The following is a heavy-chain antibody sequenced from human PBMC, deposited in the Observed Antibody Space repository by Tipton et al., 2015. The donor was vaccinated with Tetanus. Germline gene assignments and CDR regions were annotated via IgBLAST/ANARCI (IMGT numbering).Heavy chain of an antibody. CDR1: GYNFNLYW. J-gene: IGHJ2*01. CDR2: IYPGDSDT. Sequence: QLVQSGAEVKKPGESLKISCQGSGYNFNLYWIAWVRQMPGKGLEWMGIIYPGDSDTRYSPSFQGQVTISADKSITTAYLRWNSLKASDTAMYYCARRLGPYTGDQIWHFDLWGRGTLVTVSS. D-gene: IGHD7-27*01. CDR3: ARRLGPYTGDQIWHFDL. V-gene: IGHV5-51*01.